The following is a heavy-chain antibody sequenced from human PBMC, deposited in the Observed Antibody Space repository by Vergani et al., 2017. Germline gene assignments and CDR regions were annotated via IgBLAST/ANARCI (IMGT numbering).Heavy chain of an antibody. CDR2: IYYSGST. Sequence: QVQLQESGPGLVKPSETLSLTCTVSGGSISRYYWSWIRQPPGKGLEWIGYIYYSGSTNYNPSLKSRVTISVDTSKNQFSLKLSSVTAADTAVYYCARAVVPAARYYYYYMDVWGKGTTVTVSS. D-gene: IGHD2-2*01. V-gene: IGHV4-59*01. J-gene: IGHJ6*03. CDR1: GGSISRYY. CDR3: ARAVVPAARYYYYYMDV.